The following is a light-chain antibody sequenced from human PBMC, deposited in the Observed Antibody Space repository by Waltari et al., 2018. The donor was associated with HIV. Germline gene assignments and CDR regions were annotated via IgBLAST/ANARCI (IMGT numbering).Light chain of an antibody. CDR3: HVWDTSDDHPS. J-gene: IGLJ3*02. CDR2: AND. V-gene: IGLV3-21*02. CDR1: KIRTNR. Sequence: SSVLTQPPSVSVAPGQTATITCGGEKIRTNRVDWYQQRPGQAPVLVVIANDDRPTGVPARFSGSNPGNMATLTISRVEAGDEADYYCHVWDTSDDHPSFGGGTKLTVL.